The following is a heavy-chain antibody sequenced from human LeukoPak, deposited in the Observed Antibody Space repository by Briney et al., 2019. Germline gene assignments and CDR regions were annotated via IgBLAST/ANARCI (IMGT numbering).Heavy chain of an antibody. Sequence: GGSLRLSCAASGFTFSSYWMSWVRQAPGKGLEWVANIKQDGSEKYYVDSVKGRFTISRDNAKNSLYLQMNSLRAEDTAVYYCARDAAGSGSSSQTPIDYWGQGTLVTVSS. D-gene: IGHD1-26*01. J-gene: IGHJ4*02. CDR3: ARDAAGSGSSSQTPIDY. V-gene: IGHV3-7*01. CDR1: GFTFSSYW. CDR2: IKQDGSEK.